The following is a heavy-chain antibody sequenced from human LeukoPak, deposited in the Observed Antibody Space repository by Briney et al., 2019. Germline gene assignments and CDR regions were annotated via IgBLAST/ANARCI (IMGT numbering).Heavy chain of an antibody. J-gene: IGHJ4*02. V-gene: IGHV1-2*06. CDR2: INPNSGGT. CDR1: GYTFTGYY. D-gene: IGHD2-2*01. CDR3: ARDRGGSGTSCYDY. Sequence: GASVKVSCKTSGYTFTGYYIHWVRQAPGQGLEWVGRINPNSGGTNYAQKFQGRVTMTRDTSISTAYMELSRLTSDDTAVYYCARDRGGSGTSCYDYWGQGTLVTVSS.